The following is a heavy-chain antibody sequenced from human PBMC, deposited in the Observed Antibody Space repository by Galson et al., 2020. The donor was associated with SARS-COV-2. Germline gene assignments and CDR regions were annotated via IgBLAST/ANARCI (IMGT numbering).Heavy chain of an antibody. CDR3: ARETDEHTSSWYDN. CDR2: ISYDGTTR. Sequence: QLGESLKISCAASGFTFSSSAMHWVRQAPGKGQEWVAIISYDGTTRSKSDSAKGRFTISRDISKNTLYLQRNRLRPEDMGVYYCARETDEHTSSWYDNWGQGTLVTVSP. J-gene: IGHJ4*02. CDR1: GFTFSSSA. V-gene: IGHV3-30*04. D-gene: IGHD5-12*01.